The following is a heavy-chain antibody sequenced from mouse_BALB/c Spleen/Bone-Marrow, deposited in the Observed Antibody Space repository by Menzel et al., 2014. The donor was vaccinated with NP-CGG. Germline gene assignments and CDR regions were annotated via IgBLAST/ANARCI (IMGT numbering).Heavy chain of an antibody. Sequence: VQRQQSGTVLARPGASVKMSCKASGYSFTSYWMYWIKQRPGQGLEWIGAIYPGNSGTSYNQNFKGKAKLTAVTSASTAYLELSSLTNEDSAVYYCTRSITTAVEFDYGGQGTSLTVSS. CDR1: GYSFTSYW. J-gene: IGHJ2*03. D-gene: IGHD1-1*01. V-gene: IGHV1-5*01. CDR3: TRSITTAVEFDY. CDR2: IYPGNSGT.